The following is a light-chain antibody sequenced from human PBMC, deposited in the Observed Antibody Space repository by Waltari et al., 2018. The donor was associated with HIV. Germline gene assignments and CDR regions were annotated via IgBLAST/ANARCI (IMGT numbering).Light chain of an antibody. CDR2: DDN. J-gene: IGLJ2*01. CDR1: NIGSKS. CDR3: QVWHSINDPGGV. V-gene: IGLV3-21*02. Sequence: SYVLTQPPSVSVVPGQAARITCGGNNIGSKSVHWYQQKPGQAPVLVVYDDNDRPSGIPERFSGSNSGNTATLTISRVEAGDEAEYYCQVWHSINDPGGVFGGGTTLTVL.